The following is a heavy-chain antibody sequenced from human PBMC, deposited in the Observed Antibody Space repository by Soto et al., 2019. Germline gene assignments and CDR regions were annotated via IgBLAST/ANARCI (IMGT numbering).Heavy chain of an antibody. CDR2: INQSGSI. D-gene: IGHD6-19*01. J-gene: IGHJ4*02. CDR3: VRLGYSGGWSGFDY. CDR1: GGSFSGYY. V-gene: IGHV4-34*01. Sequence: SETLPLTCAVYGGSFSGYYWSWIRQPPGKGLEWIGEINQSGSINHNPYLKSRVTISIDKSKNQFSLKLNFVTAADTAVYYCVRLGYSGGWSGFDYWGQGTLVTVSS.